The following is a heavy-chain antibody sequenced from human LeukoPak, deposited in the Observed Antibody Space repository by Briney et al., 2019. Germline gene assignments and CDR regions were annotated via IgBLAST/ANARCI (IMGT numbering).Heavy chain of an antibody. V-gene: IGHV3-74*01. CDR2: INTDGSTT. Sequence: PGGSLRLSCVASGFTFSNYWMYWARRAPGKGLVWVSRINTDGSTTSYADSVKGRFTISRDNAKNTLYLQMNSLRAEDTAVYYCARDSGTYYYYYMDVWGKGTTVTVSS. CDR1: GFTFSNYW. CDR3: ARDSGTYYYYYMDV. D-gene: IGHD1-26*01. J-gene: IGHJ6*03.